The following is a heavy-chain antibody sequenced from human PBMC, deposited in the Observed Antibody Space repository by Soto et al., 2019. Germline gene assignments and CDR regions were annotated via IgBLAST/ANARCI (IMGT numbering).Heavy chain of an antibody. D-gene: IGHD4-17*01. V-gene: IGHV6-1*01. Sequence: SQTLSLTCAISGDSVSSNSVAWNWIRQSPSRGLEWLGRTYYRSKWSNDYAVSVESRITINPDTSKNQFSLQLDSVTPEDTAVYYCARDSPGYGDYVLFDDWGQGTRVTVSS. CDR3: ARDSPGYGDYVLFDD. CDR2: TYYRSKWSN. J-gene: IGHJ4*02. CDR1: GDSVSSNSVA.